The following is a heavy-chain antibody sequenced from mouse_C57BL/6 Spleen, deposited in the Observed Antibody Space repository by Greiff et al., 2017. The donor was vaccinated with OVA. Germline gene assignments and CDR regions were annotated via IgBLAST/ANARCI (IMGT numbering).Heavy chain of an antibody. D-gene: IGHD2-12*01. J-gene: IGHJ2*01. Sequence: EVKLQESGGGLVKPGGSLKLSCAASGFTFSDYGMHWVRQAPEKGLEWVAYISSGSSTIYYADTVKGLFTISRDNAKNTLFLQMTSLRSEDTAMYYCARPLLQSYYFDYWGQGTTLTVSS. V-gene: IGHV5-17*01. CDR1: GFTFSDYG. CDR3: ARPLLQSYYFDY. CDR2: ISSGSSTI.